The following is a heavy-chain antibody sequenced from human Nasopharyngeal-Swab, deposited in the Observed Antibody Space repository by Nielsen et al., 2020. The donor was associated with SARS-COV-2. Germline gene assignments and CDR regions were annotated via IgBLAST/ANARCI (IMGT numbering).Heavy chain of an antibody. CDR3: AKHPDGRWSGELSYYYYGLDV. Sequence: WIRQPPGKGLEWIASIYYRGSTYYNPSLESRLTISVDTSKNHFSLKLTSVTAADTAVYYCAKHPDGRWSGELSYYYYGLDVWGQGTTVTVSS. CDR2: IYYRGST. D-gene: IGHD3-10*01. J-gene: IGHJ6*02. V-gene: IGHV4-39*01.